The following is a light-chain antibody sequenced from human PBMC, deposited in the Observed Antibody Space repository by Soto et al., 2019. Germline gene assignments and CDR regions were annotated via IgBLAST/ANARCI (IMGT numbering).Light chain of an antibody. V-gene: IGLV2-11*01. Sequence: QSALTQPRSVSGSPGQSVTISCTGTSSDVGDYNYVSWYQQHPGKAPKLLIYAVNMRPSGVPDRFSGSKSGNTASLTISGLPAEDEDDYSCCSYAGSYTWVFGGGTKVTVL. CDR3: CSYAGSYTWV. CDR2: AVN. J-gene: IGLJ3*02. CDR1: SSDVGDYNY.